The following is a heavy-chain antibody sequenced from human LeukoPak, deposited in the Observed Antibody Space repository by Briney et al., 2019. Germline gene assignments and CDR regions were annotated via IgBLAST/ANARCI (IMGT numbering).Heavy chain of an antibody. CDR1: GGTFSSYA. Sequence: SVKVSCKASGGTFSSYAISWVRQAPGQGLEWMGRIIPIFGIANYAQKFQGRVTITADKSTSTAYMELRSLRSDDTAVYYCARDASGDYKLNYYYYYGMDVWGQGTTVTVSS. V-gene: IGHV1-69*04. J-gene: IGHJ6*02. CDR3: ARDASGDYKLNYYYYYGMDV. CDR2: IIPIFGIA. D-gene: IGHD4-17*01.